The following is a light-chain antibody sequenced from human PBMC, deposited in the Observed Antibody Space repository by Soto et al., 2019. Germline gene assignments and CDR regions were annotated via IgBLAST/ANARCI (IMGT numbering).Light chain of an antibody. CDR2: GAS. Sequence: EVVMTQSPATLSVSPGERATLSCRASQSVSSNLAWYQQKPGQAPRLLIYGASSRATGIPDRFSGSGSGTDFTLTLSRLEPEDFAVYYCQQYGSSPITFGQGTRLEI. CDR1: QSVSSN. J-gene: IGKJ5*01. CDR3: QQYGSSPIT. V-gene: IGKV3-20*01.